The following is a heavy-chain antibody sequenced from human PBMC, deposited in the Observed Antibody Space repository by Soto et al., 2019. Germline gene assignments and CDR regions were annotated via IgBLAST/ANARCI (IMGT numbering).Heavy chain of an antibody. CDR2: IIPMFGTP. D-gene: IGHD3-22*01. V-gene: IGHV1-69*01. CDR1: GGTFSKYA. CDR3: ARPLRDRNVYHGLAV. Sequence: QVQLVQSGAELKKPGSSVKVSCKASGGTFSKYAISWVRQAPGQGLEWLGGIIPMFGTPNYAQKFQGRVTISADESTTTAYLELSSLRSADTAVDFCARPLRDRNVYHGLAVWGQGTTVTVSS. J-gene: IGHJ6*02.